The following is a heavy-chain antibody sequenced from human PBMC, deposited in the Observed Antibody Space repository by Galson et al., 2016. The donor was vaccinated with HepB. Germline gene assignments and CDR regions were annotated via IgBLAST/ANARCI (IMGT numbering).Heavy chain of an antibody. J-gene: IGHJ4*02. CDR2: INHDGRTT. D-gene: IGHD3-3*01. CDR1: GFTFSRYW. Sequence: SLRLSCAVSGFTFSRYWMHWVRQAPGKGLVWVAHINHDGRTTTYADSVEGRFTISRDNAKNTVYLQMNSLRAEDTAVYYRAGDSGYDFWSGYISHNRFDFWGRGTLVTVSS. CDR3: AGDSGYDFWSGYISHNRFDF. V-gene: IGHV3-74*01.